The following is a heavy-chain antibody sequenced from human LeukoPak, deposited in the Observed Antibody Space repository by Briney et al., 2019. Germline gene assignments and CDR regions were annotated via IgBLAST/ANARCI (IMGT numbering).Heavy chain of an antibody. J-gene: IGHJ4*02. Sequence: GGSLRLSCAASGFTFSSYGMHWVRQAPGKGLEWVAVISYDGSNKYYADSVKGRFTISRDNSKNTLYLQMSSLRAEDTAVYYCAKARGRIQLWTDFDYWGQGTLVTVSS. CDR2: ISYDGSNK. CDR3: AKARGRIQLWTDFDY. D-gene: IGHD5-18*01. V-gene: IGHV3-30*18. CDR1: GFTFSSYG.